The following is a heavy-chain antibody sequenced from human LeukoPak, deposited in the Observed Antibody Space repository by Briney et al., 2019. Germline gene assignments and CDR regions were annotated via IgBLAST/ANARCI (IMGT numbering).Heavy chain of an antibody. J-gene: IGHJ4*02. Sequence: ASVKVSCKASGYTFTSYYMHWVRQAPGQGLEWTGIINPSGGSTSYAQKFQGRVTMTRDTSTSTVYMELSSLRSEDTAVYYCARAYLNCSGGSCFDYWGQGTLVTVSS. D-gene: IGHD2-15*01. V-gene: IGHV1-46*01. CDR2: INPSGGST. CDR1: GYTFTSYY. CDR3: ARAYLNCSGGSCFDY.